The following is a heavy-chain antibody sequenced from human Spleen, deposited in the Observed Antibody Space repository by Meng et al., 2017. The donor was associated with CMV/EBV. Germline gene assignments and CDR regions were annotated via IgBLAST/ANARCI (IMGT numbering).Heavy chain of an antibody. CDR1: GFTFSSYV. V-gene: IGHV3-23*03. CDR3: AKDLVRRSLYYYYGMDV. CDR2: IYSGGTST. Sequence: GESLKISCAASGFTFSSYVMSWVRQAPGKGLEWVSVIYSGGTSTHYADSVKGRFTISRDNSKNTLFLQMNSLRAEDTAVYYCAKDLVRRSLYYYYGMDVWGQGTTVTVSS. D-gene: IGHD1-1*01. J-gene: IGHJ6*02.